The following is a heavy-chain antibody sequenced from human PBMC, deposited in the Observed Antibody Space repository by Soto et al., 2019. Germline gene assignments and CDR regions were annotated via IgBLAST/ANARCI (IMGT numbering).Heavy chain of an antibody. Sequence: SETLSLTCTVSGGSISSGGYYWSWIRQHPGKGLEWIGYIYYSGSTYYNPSLKSRVTISVDTSKNQFSLKLSSVTAADTAVYYCASTYYYDSRYFDYWGQGTLVTVSS. D-gene: IGHD3-22*01. CDR1: GGSISSGGYY. CDR2: IYYSGST. J-gene: IGHJ4*02. CDR3: ASTYYYDSRYFDY. V-gene: IGHV4-31*03.